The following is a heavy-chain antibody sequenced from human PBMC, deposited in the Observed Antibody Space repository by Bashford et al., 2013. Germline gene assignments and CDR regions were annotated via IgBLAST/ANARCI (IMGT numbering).Heavy chain of an antibody. CDR3: ARGRWGDYVYYYYYGMDV. CDR1: GYTFTSYD. J-gene: IGHJ6*02. D-gene: IGHD4-17*01. V-gene: IGHV1-8*01. CDR2: MNPNSGNT. Sequence: VASVKVSCKASGYTFTSYDINWVRQATGQGLEWMGWMNPNSGNTGYAQKFQGRVTMTRNTSISTAYMELSSLRSEDTAVYYCARGRWGDYVYYYYYGMDVWGQGTTVTVSS.